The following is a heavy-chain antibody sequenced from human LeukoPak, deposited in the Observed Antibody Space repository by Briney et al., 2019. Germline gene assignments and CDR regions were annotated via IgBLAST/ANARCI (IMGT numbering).Heavy chain of an antibody. CDR1: GFTFDDHA. J-gene: IGHJ4*02. V-gene: IGHV3-48*04. CDR3: ARDLGSSWFSFDY. Sequence: GGSLSLSCTASGFTFDDHAMHWVRQAPGQGLEWVSYISSSSSTIYYADSVKGRFTISRDNAKNSLYLQMNSLRAEDTAVYYCARDLGSSWFSFDYWGQGTLVTVSS. CDR2: ISSSSSTI. D-gene: IGHD6-13*01.